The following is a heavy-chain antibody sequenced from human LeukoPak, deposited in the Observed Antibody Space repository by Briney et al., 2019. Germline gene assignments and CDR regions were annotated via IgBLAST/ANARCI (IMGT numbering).Heavy chain of an antibody. CDR2: LRQDRSDK. D-gene: IGHD2-15*01. CDR1: GFTFNSYW. Sequence: GGSLRLSCAASGFTFNSYWMSWVRQAPEKGLEWLANLRQDRSDKQYVDSVKGRFTISRDKAKNSLYLQMNSLSAEDTAVYYCARHSRGSPIDDWGQGTLVTVSS. J-gene: IGHJ4*02. V-gene: IGHV3-7*01. CDR3: ARHSRGSPIDD.